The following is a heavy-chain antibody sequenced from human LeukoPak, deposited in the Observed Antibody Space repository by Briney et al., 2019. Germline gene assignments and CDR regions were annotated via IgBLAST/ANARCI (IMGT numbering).Heavy chain of an antibody. CDR1: GYTFTSYY. V-gene: IGHV1-46*01. J-gene: IGHJ4*02. D-gene: IGHD3-9*01. CDR2: INPSGGST. Sequence: ASVKVSCKASGYTFTSYYMHWVRQAPGQGLEWMGIINPSGGSTSYAQKFQGRVTMTRDTSTSTVYMELSSVRSEDTAVYYCVIPYYDILAGYLDYFDYWGQGTLVTVSS. CDR3: VIPYYDILAGYLDYFDY.